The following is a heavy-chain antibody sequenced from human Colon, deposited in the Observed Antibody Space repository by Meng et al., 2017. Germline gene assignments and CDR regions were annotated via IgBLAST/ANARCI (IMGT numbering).Heavy chain of an antibody. V-gene: IGHV4-4*02. CDR1: GPAISSGYR. J-gene: IGHJ5*02. D-gene: IGHD5-12*01. CDR2: VLHNGGT. CDR3: WLNAACSIDP. Sequence: SLPFPFSGPAISSGYRRRGVSQPPGKGQRRIGEVLHNGGTKYRPSLKSRFSISVDESNNQCSLGLSSVTSADTAIYYCWLNAACSIDPWGRRTLVTVSS.